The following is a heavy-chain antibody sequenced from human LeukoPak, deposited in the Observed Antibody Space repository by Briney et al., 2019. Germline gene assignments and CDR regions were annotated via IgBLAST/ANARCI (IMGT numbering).Heavy chain of an antibody. CDR1: GGSISSSTYY. D-gene: IGHD3-9*01. Sequence: PSETLSLTCTVSGGSISSSTYYWGWSRQSPGKGLEWIGSIYYTGKTYYNPSLKSRVTMSMDTSENQFSLKLSSVTAADTAVYYCARDKARSRSNFFDSTYYYYYYYMDVWGKGTTVTISS. CDR2: IYYTGKT. J-gene: IGHJ6*03. V-gene: IGHV4-39*07. CDR3: ARDKARSRSNFFDSTYYYYYYYMDV.